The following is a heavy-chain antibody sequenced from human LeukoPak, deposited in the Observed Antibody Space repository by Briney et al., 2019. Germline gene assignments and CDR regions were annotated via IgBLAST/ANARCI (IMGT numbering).Heavy chain of an antibody. Sequence: PGGSLRLSCAASGFTFSRYWMHWVRQAPGKGLMWVSRINRDGSSITYADSVKGRFTISRDNSEKRVYLQMNNLRTEDTAVYFCAGEIGRSGGYDYWGQGTLVTVSS. CDR1: GFTFSRYW. V-gene: IGHV3-74*01. D-gene: IGHD1-26*01. CDR2: INRDGSSI. CDR3: AGEIGRSGGYDY. J-gene: IGHJ4*02.